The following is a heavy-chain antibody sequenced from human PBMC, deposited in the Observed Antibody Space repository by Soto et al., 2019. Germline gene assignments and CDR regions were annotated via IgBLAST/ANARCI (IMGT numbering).Heavy chain of an antibody. V-gene: IGHV4-34*04. D-gene: IGHD2-21*01. CDR1: GESLRGYY. J-gene: IGHJ5*01. Sequence: QVQLQQWGTGLLKPSETLSLHCDVYGESLRGYYWSWIRQTPAMGLEWIGEINHRGTTNHDSSLKSPPNNPIDTSKNQVSLRLNYVTATDTAVYYCARGYPRSILSTSLTTSYWFDSWGQGTLVTVSS. CDR3: ARGYPRSILSTSLTTSYWFDS. CDR2: INHRGTT.